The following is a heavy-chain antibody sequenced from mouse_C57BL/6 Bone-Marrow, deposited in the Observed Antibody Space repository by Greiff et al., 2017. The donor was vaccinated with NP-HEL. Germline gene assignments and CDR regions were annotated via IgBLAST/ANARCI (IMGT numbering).Heavy chain of an antibody. CDR2: IDPENGDT. Sequence: VQLQQSGAELVRPGASVKLSCTASGFNIKDDYMHWVKQRPEQGLEWIGWIDPENGDTEYASKFQGKATITADTSSNTAYLQLSSLTSEDTAFYYCTIITTAVYAMDYWGQGTSVTVSS. CDR3: TIITTAVYAMDY. J-gene: IGHJ4*01. D-gene: IGHD1-1*01. CDR1: GFNIKDDY. V-gene: IGHV14-4*01.